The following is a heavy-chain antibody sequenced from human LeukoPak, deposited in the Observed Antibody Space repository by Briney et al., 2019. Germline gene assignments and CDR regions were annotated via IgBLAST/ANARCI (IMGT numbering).Heavy chain of an antibody. V-gene: IGHV3-30*04. Sequence: GRSLRLSCVASGFSLSVYGMHWVRQAPGKGLEWVAVISFDGSSIDYADSVKGRFTISRDNSKNMLYLQMNSLSAEDTAVHYCATRDILGFDYWGQGTLVTVSP. J-gene: IGHJ4*02. D-gene: IGHD3-9*01. CDR3: ATRDILGFDY. CDR2: ISFDGSSI. CDR1: GFSLSVYG.